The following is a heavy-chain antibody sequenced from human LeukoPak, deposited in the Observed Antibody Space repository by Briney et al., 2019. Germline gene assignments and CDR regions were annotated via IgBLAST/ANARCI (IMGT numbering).Heavy chain of an antibody. J-gene: IGHJ4*02. V-gene: IGHV3-74*01. CDR1: GFTFSDYW. Sequence: PGGSLRLSCAASGFTFSDYWMHWGRQTPGEGLVWVSRIISDGSSTSYADSVKGRFTISRDNAKNTLYLQMNSLRVEDTAVYYCARDGSLPDYWGQGTLVTVSS. CDR2: IISDGSST. CDR3: ARDGSLPDY.